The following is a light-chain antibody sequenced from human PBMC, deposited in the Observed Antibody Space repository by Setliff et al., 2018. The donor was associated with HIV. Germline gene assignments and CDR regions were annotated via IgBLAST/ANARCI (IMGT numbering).Light chain of an antibody. J-gene: IGLJ1*01. CDR2: EVN. Sequence: QSVLTQPASVSGSPGQSITISCTGTSNDIGAYNLVSWYQQHPGKAPKLVIYEVNKRPSGISSRFSASKSGTTASLTISGLQAEDEADYHCSSYTGRSTFVFGTGTKVT. CDR1: SNDIGAYNL. V-gene: IGLV2-14*02. CDR3: SSYTGRSTFV.